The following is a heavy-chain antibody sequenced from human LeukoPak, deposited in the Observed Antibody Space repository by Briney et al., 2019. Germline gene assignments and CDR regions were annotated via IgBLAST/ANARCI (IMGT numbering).Heavy chain of an antibody. V-gene: IGHV3-30-3*01. CDR3: XXXXXXSSGYPKNDY. CDR2: ISYDGSNK. CDR1: GFTFSSYA. J-gene: IGHJ4*02. Sequence: GRSLRLSCAASGFTFSSYAMHWVRQAPGKGLEWVAVISYDGSNKYYADSVKGRFTISRDNSKNTLYLQMNSLRAEDTAVYYXXXXXXXSSGYPKNDYWGQGTLVTVSS. D-gene: IGHD3-22*01.